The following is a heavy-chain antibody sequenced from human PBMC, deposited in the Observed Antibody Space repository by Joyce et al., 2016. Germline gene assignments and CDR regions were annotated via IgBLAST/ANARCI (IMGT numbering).Heavy chain of an antibody. CDR3: ARESVTAEWFDS. Sequence: EVQLVESGGTLVQPGGSLSLSCAASGYTFSTYYMNWVRQAPGKGREWVSYIARDSSTIYYADSVKGRLNIARNNAKNTLYLQMNSLTDKDTAVYYCARESVTAEWFDSWGQGTLVTVSS. CDR1: GYTFSTYY. V-gene: IGHV3-48*02. J-gene: IGHJ5*01. CDR2: IARDSSTI. D-gene: IGHD2-2*01.